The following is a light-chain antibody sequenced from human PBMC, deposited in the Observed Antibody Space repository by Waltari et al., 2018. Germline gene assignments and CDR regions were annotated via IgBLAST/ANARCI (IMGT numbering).Light chain of an antibody. J-gene: IGLJ2*01. Sequence: QSALTQPRSVSGSPGQSVSISCTGTSRDVGGYNYVSWYRQHPGKAPTMIIFDVNKRPPGVPVRFSGSKSGNTASLTISGLQAEDEADYYCCSYAGTSSLTVGGGTQLTVL. CDR1: SRDVGGYNY. CDR3: CSYAGTSSLT. V-gene: IGLV2-11*01. CDR2: DVN.